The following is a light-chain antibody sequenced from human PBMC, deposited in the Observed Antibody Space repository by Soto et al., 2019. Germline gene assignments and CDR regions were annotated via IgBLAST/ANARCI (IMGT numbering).Light chain of an antibody. Sequence: QSVLTQPPSASASLGASVTLTCTLSSGYSSYKVDWYQQRPGKGPRFVMRVGTGGIVGSKGDGIPDRFSVLASGLNRYLTIQNIQEEDESDYHCGADHGSGSNFVVFGGGTKLTVL. CDR2: VGTGGIVG. CDR3: GADHGSGSNFVV. J-gene: IGLJ2*01. CDR1: SGYSSYK. V-gene: IGLV9-49*01.